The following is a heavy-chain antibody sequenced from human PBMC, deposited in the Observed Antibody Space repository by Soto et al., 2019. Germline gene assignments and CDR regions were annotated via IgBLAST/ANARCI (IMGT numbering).Heavy chain of an antibody. CDR2: ISGSGGST. CDR1: GFTFDSYG. D-gene: IGHD6-13*01. CDR3: AKVLTAGGLDY. V-gene: IGHV3-23*01. Sequence: GGSLRLSCAASGFTFDSYGMSWVRQAPGKGLEWVSSISGSGGSTYYADSVKGRFTISRDNSKNTLYLQMNSLSAEDTAVYFCAKVLTAGGLDYWGQGTLVTVSS. J-gene: IGHJ4*02.